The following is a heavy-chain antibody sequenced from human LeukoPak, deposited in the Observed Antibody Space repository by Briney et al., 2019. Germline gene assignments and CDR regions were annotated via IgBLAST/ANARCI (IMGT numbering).Heavy chain of an antibody. CDR3: ARARSSGYYYVGSWFDP. J-gene: IGHJ5*02. CDR1: GYSISSGYY. CDR2: IYHSGST. V-gene: IGHV4-38-2*02. D-gene: IGHD3-22*01. Sequence: PSETLSLTCTVSGYSISSGYYWGWIRQPPGKGLEWIGSIYHSGSTYYNPSLKSRVTISVDTSKNQFSLKLSSVTAADTAVYYCARARSSGYYYVGSWFDPWGQGTLVTVSS.